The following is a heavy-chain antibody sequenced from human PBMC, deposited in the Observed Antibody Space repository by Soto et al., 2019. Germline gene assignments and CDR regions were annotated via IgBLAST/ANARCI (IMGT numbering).Heavy chain of an antibody. CDR3: ATKDGSPYCSSTSCYVFGFAFDI. CDR1: GYTLTELS. J-gene: IGHJ3*02. V-gene: IGHV1-24*01. Sequence: QVQLVQSGAEVKKPGASVKVSCKVSGYTLTELSMHWVRQAPGKGLEWMGGFDPEDGETIYAQKFQGRVTMTEDTYTDTAYMELSSLRSEDTAVYYCATKDGSPYCSSTSCYVFGFAFDIWGQGTMVTVSS. D-gene: IGHD2-2*01. CDR2: FDPEDGET.